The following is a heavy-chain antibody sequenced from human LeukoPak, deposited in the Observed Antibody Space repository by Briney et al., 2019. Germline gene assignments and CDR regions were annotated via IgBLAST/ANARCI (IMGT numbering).Heavy chain of an antibody. Sequence: ASVKVSCKASGYTFTGYYMHWVRQAPGQGLEWMGWISAYNGDTNYAQKLQGRVTMTTDTSTSTAYMELRSLRSDDTAVYYCARDISPLGTPVFDYWGQGTLVTVSS. CDR1: GYTFTGYY. CDR2: ISAYNGDT. D-gene: IGHD1/OR15-1a*01. V-gene: IGHV1-18*04. CDR3: ARDISPLGTPVFDY. J-gene: IGHJ4*02.